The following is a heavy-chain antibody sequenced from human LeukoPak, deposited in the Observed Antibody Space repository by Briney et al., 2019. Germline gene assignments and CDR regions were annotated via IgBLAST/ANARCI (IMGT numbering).Heavy chain of an antibody. J-gene: IGHJ4*02. V-gene: IGHV3-30*18. D-gene: IGHD5-18*01. CDR1: GFTFSSYG. CDR3: AKDWIQLWLFVDPVMGIY. Sequence: PGRSLRLSCAASGFTFSSYGMHWVRQAPGKGLEWVAVISYDGSNKYYADSVKGRFTISRDNSKNTLYLQMNSLRAEDTAVYYCAKDWIQLWLFVDPVMGIYWGQGTLVTVSS. CDR2: ISYDGSNK.